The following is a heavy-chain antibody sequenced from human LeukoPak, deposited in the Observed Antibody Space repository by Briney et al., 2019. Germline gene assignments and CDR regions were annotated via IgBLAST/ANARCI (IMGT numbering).Heavy chain of an antibody. Sequence: PPETLSLTCSVYGGTLSGYFWSWIRQPPGTGLEWIGEIDQGGRTKYNPSLKNRLTMSVEKSKSQVSLKLTSVTAADTAVYFCARSQPEWAAPGFDNWGQGTSVTVST. J-gene: IGHJ3*02. V-gene: IGHV4-34*01. D-gene: IGHD1-14*01. CDR2: IDQGGRT. CDR1: GGTLSGYF. CDR3: ARSQPEWAAPGFDN.